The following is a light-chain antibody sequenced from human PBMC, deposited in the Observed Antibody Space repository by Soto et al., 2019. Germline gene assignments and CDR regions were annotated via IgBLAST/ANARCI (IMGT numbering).Light chain of an antibody. V-gene: IGLV1-40*01. CDR2: GNP. CDR3: LSFDSSLSVV. Sequence: QAVVTQPPSVSGAPGQRVTISCTGSSSNIGAGYDVHWYQQLPGRAPKLLIYGNPNRPSGVPDRFSVSKSGTSASLAITGLQAEDEADYYCLSFDSSLSVVFGGGTKVTVL. J-gene: IGLJ2*01. CDR1: SSNIGAGYD.